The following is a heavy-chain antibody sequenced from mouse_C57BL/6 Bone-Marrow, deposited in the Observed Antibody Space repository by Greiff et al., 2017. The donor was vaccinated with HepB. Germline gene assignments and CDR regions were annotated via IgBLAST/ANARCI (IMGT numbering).Heavy chain of an antibody. CDR2: IYPETGGT. V-gene: IGHV1-15*01. D-gene: IGHD1-1*01. Sequence: QVQLKESGAELVRPGASVTLSCKASGYTFTDYEMHWVKQTPVHGLEWIGAIYPETGGTAYTQKFKGKAIMTADKSSSTACMELRSLTSEDSAVYYCTRGAKTSYYYAMDYWGKGTSVTVSS. CDR3: TRGAKTSYYYAMDY. CDR1: GYTFTDYE. J-gene: IGHJ4*01.